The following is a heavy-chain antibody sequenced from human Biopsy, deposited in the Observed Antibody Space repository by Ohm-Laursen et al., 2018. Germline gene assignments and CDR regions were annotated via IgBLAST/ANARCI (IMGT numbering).Heavy chain of an antibody. V-gene: IGHV4-34*01. Sequence: SETLSLTCPVYGESFNGYYWSWIRQTPGRGLEWIGQINQSGRTNYNPSLKSRVNISADKSNNQFSLKLTSVTSADTAVYFCGNEVHGRDYWGLGALVTVSS. J-gene: IGHJ4*02. CDR2: INQSGRT. CDR3: GNEVHGRDY. D-gene: IGHD2-15*01. CDR1: GESFNGYY.